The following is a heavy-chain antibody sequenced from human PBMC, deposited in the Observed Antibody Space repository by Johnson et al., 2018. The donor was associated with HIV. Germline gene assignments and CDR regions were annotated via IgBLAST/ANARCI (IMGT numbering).Heavy chain of an antibody. CDR1: GFTVCSNY. J-gene: IGHJ3*02. CDR3: SLSYSSSSNAFDI. D-gene: IGHD6-6*01. CDR2: IYSGGST. Sequence: VQLVESGGGLIQPGGSLRLSCAASGFTVCSNYMSWVRQAPGKGLEWVSVIYSGGSTYYADSVKGRFTISRDNSKNTLYLQMNSLKTEDTAVYYCSLSYSSSSNAFDIWGQGTMVTVSS. V-gene: IGHV3-53*01.